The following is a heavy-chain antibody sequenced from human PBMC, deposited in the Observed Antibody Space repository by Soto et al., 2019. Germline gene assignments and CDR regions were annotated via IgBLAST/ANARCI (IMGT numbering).Heavy chain of an antibody. CDR3: ARGAYVWGSYRYTENYYFDY. V-gene: IGHV1-18*01. D-gene: IGHD3-16*02. CDR2: ISAYNGNT. J-gene: IGHJ4*02. CDR1: GYTFTSYG. Sequence: ASVKVSCKASGYTFTSYGIRWVRQAPGQGLEWMGWISAYNGNTNYAQKLQGRVTMTTDTSTSTAYMELRSLRSDDTAVYYCARGAYVWGSYRYTENYYFDYWGQGTLVTVS.